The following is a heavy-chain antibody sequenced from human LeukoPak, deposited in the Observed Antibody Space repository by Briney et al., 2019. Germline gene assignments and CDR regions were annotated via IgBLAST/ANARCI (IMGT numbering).Heavy chain of an antibody. V-gene: IGHV4-34*01. J-gene: IGHJ4*02. Sequence: SETLSLTCAVYGGSFSGYYWSWIRQPPGKGLEWIGEINHSGSTNYNPSLKSRVTISVDTSKNQFSLKLSSVTAADTAVYYCARPRGYSYGSIDYWGQGTLVTVSS. CDR3: ARPRGYSYGSIDY. CDR1: GGSFSGYY. CDR2: INHSGST. D-gene: IGHD5-18*01.